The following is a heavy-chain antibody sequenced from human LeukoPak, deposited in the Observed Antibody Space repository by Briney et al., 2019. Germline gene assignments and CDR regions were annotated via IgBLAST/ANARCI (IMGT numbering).Heavy chain of an antibody. D-gene: IGHD1-26*01. CDR2: IYYSGST. CDR3: ARVGATGDWFDP. Sequence: PSETLSLTCTVSGGSISSYYWSWIRQPPGKGLEWIGYIYYSGSTNYNPSLKSRVAISVDTSKNQFSLKLSSVTAADTAVYYCARVGATGDWFDPWGRGTLVTVSS. J-gene: IGHJ5*02. CDR1: GGSISSYY. V-gene: IGHV4-59*01.